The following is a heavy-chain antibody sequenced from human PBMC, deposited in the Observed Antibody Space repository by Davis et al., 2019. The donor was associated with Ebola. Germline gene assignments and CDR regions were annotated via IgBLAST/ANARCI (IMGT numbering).Heavy chain of an antibody. V-gene: IGHV1-8*02. CDR3: ARGGIAARPSYNWFDP. CDR1: GGTFSSYA. J-gene: IGHJ5*02. Sequence: ASVKVSCKASGGTFSSYAISWVRQAPGQGLEWMGWMNPNSGNTGYAQKFQGRVTMTRNTSISTAYMELSSLRSEDTAVYYCARGGIAARPSYNWFDPWGQGTLVTVSS. D-gene: IGHD6-6*01. CDR2: MNPNSGNT.